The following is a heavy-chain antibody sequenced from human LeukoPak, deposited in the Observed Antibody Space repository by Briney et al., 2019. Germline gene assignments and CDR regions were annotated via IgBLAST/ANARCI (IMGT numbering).Heavy chain of an antibody. Sequence: SETLSLTCTVSGGSISSGSYYWSWIRQPAGKGLEWIGRIYTSGSTNYNPSLKSRVTISVDTSKNQFSLKLSSVTAADTAVYHCARQQLVPSPFDYWGQGTLVTVSS. CDR2: IYTSGST. D-gene: IGHD6-13*01. V-gene: IGHV4-61*02. CDR1: GGSISSGSYY. CDR3: ARQQLVPSPFDY. J-gene: IGHJ4*02.